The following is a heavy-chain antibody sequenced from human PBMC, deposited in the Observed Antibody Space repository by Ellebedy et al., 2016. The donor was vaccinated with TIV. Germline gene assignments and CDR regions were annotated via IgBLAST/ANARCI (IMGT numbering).Heavy chain of an antibody. V-gene: IGHV3-23*01. Sequence: GESLKISXAASGFTFSSYAMSWVRQAPGKGLEWVSAISGSGGSTYYADSVKGRFTISRDNSKNTLYLQMNSLRAEDTAVYYCANSPVEGYGGYYYYMDVWGKGTTVTVSS. CDR2: ISGSGGST. CDR1: GFTFSSYA. D-gene: IGHD5-12*01. CDR3: ANSPVEGYGGYYYYMDV. J-gene: IGHJ6*03.